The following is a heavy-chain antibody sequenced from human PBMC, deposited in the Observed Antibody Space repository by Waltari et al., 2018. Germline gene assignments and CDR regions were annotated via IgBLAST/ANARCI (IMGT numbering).Heavy chain of an antibody. Sequence: QVQLQESGPGLVKPSQTLSLTCTVSGGSITSSVYYWSWIRQSPGKGLEWIGYISDSGSTYYNSSLKSRVTMSMDTSRNQFSLRLTSVTDADTAVYYCAREIYTTNWFDPWGQGSLVTVSS. CDR2: ISDSGST. CDR1: GGSITSSVYY. J-gene: IGHJ5*02. D-gene: IGHD3-16*01. V-gene: IGHV4-30-4*01. CDR3: AREIYTTNWFDP.